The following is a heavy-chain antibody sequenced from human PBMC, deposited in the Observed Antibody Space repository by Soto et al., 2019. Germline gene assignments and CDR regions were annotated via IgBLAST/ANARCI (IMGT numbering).Heavy chain of an antibody. CDR2: INPSGGST. Sequence: ASVKVSCKASGCTFTSYYMHWVRQAPGQGLEWMGIINPSGGSTSYAQKFQGRVTMTRDTSTSTVYMELSSLRSEDTAVYYCARDLMGCSGGSCYSGAFDIWGQGTMVTVSS. J-gene: IGHJ3*02. D-gene: IGHD2-15*01. V-gene: IGHV1-46*03. CDR1: GCTFTSYY. CDR3: ARDLMGCSGGSCYSGAFDI.